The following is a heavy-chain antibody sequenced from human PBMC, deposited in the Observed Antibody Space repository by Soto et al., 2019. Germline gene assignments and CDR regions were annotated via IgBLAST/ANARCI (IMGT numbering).Heavy chain of an antibody. J-gene: IGHJ4*02. CDR2: IKNKANSYTT. CDR1: GFTFSAHY. CDR3: ARVSLVGPSGGRYFDY. D-gene: IGHD1-26*01. V-gene: IGHV3-72*01. Sequence: EVQLVESGGGLVQPGGSLRLSCAASGFTFSAHYMDWVRQAPGKGLEWVGRIKNKANSYTTEYAASVEGRFAISREDSQNSLYLQRNSLKTEDTAVYYYARVSLVGPSGGRYFDYWGQGSQVAVSS.